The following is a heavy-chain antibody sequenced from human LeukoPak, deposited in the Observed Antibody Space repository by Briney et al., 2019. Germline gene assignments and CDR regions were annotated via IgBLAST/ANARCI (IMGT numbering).Heavy chain of an antibody. J-gene: IGHJ3*02. CDR3: ARGYCSSTSCHHDAFDI. CDR2: IYYSGST. D-gene: IGHD2-2*01. CDR1: GGSISNYY. Sequence: SETLSLTCTVSGGSISNYYWSWIRQPPGKGLEWIGYIYYSGSTNYNSSLKSRVTISVDTSKNQFSLKLSSVTAADTAVYYCARGYCSSTSCHHDAFDIWGQGTMVTVPS. V-gene: IGHV4-59*08.